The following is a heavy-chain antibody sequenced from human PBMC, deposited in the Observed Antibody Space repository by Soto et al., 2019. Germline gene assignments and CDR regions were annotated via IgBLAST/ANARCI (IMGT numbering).Heavy chain of an antibody. J-gene: IGHJ5*02. D-gene: IGHD3-3*01. CDR3: ARDFWSGYYIASGFDP. V-gene: IGHV4-34*01. CDR1: GGSFSGYY. CDR2: INHSGST. Sequence: PSETLSLTCAVYGGSFSGYYWSWIRQPPGKGLEWIREINHSGSTNYNPSIKSRVTISVDTSKNQFSLKLSSVTAADTAAYYCARDFWSGYYIASGFDPWGQGTLVT.